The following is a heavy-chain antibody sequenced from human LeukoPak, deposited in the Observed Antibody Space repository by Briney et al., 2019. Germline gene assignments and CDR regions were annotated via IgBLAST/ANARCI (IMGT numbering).Heavy chain of an antibody. V-gene: IGHV3-30*04. CDR3: AREVIVVVPAASNWFDP. J-gene: IGHJ5*02. D-gene: IGHD2-2*01. CDR2: ISYDGGNK. CDR1: GFTFSSYT. Sequence: GGSLRLSCAASGFTFSSYTMHWVRQAPGKGLEWVALISYDGGNKYYADSVKGRFTISRDNSKNTLYLQMNSLRAEDTAVYYCAREVIVVVPAASNWFDPWGQGTLVTVSS.